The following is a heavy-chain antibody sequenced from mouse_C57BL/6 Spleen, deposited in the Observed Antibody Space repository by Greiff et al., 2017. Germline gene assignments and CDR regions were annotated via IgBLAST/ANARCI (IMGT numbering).Heavy chain of an antibody. V-gene: IGHV1-81*01. CDR3: ARRGTTVVGTYAMDY. J-gene: IGHJ4*01. Sequence: QVQLQQSGAELARPGASVKLSCKASGYTFTSYGISWVKQRTGQGLEWIGEIYPRSGNTYYNEKFKGKATLTADKSSSTAYMELRSLTSEDSAVYFCARRGTTVVGTYAMDYWGQGTSVTVSS. CDR1: GYTFTSYG. D-gene: IGHD1-1*01. CDR2: IYPRSGNT.